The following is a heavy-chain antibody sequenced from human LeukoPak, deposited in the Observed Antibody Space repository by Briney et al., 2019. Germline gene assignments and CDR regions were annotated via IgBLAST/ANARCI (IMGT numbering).Heavy chain of an antibody. V-gene: IGHV1-69*06. CDR1: GGTFSSYA. J-gene: IGHJ6*03. CDR2: IIPIFGTA. CDR3: ATRGVTLYYYYVDV. D-gene: IGHD3-10*01. Sequence: SVTVSCKASGGTFSSYAISWVRQAPGQGLEWMGRIIPIFGTANYAQKFQGRVTITADKSTSTAYMELSSLRSEDTAVYCCATRGVTLYYYYVDVWGKGTTVTVSS.